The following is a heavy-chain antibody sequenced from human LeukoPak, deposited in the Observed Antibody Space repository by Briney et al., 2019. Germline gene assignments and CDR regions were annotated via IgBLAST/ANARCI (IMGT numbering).Heavy chain of an antibody. V-gene: IGHV4-4*07. CDR2: IYTSGST. J-gene: IGHJ6*03. D-gene: IGHD3-3*01. CDR3: ARRGGARATLYDFWSGHPGYMDV. CDR1: GGSISSYY. Sequence: PSETLSLTCTVSGGSISSYYWSWIRQPAGKGLEWIGRIYTSGSTNYNPSLKSRVTMSVDTSKNQFSLKLSSVTAADTAVYYCARRGGARATLYDFWSGHPGYMDVWGKGTTVTVSS.